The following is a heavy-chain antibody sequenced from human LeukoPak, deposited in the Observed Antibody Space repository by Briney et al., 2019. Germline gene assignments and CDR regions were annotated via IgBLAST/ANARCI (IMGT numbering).Heavy chain of an antibody. Sequence: SSETLSLTCTVSGGSISSYYWSWIRQPPGKGLEWIGYIYYSGSTNYNPSLKSRVTISVDTSKNQFSLKVSSVTAADTAVYYCARDRAPSIVGATGAFDIWGQGTMVTVSS. D-gene: IGHD1-26*01. CDR3: ARDRAPSIVGATGAFDI. CDR2: IYYSGST. J-gene: IGHJ3*02. CDR1: GGSISSYY. V-gene: IGHV4-59*01.